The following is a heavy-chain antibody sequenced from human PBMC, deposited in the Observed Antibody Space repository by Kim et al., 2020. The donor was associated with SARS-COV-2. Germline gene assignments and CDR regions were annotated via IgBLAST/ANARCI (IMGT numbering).Heavy chain of an antibody. V-gene: IGHV3-11*01. Sequence: YYADSVKGRFTISRDNAKNSLYLQMNSLRAEDTAVYYCARGRSIVSHFDYWGQGTLVTVSS. J-gene: IGHJ4*02. D-gene: IGHD1-26*01. CDR3: ARGRSIVSHFDY.